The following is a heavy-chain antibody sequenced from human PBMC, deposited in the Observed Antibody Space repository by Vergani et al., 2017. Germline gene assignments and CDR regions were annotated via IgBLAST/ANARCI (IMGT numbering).Heavy chain of an antibody. CDR2: ISYDGTQK. J-gene: IGHJ1*01. Sequence: QVHLVESGGGVVQPGRSLRLSCVVSGFTSSYYGMHWVRQAPGKGLEWVAVISYDGTQKYYADSVKGRFTISRDNSKSTLYLQMNSLRTEDTAVYYCATKSCGTPGCEIRYFVEWGQGTLVAVSS. D-gene: IGHD1-1*01. CDR1: GFTSSYYG. V-gene: IGHV3-30*03. CDR3: ATKSCGTPGCEIRYFVE.